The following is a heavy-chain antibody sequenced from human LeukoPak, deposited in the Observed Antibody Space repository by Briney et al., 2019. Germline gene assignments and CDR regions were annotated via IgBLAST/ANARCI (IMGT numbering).Heavy chain of an antibody. V-gene: IGHV3-21*04. D-gene: IGHD2-2*02. J-gene: IGHJ4*02. CDR3: AKASRRHCGSTVCYTLDY. CDR2: ISSSSSYI. CDR1: GFTFSSYS. Sequence: GGSLRLSCAASGFTFSSYSMNWVRQAPGKGLEWVSSISSSSSYIYYADSVKGRFTISRDNTKNTLYLQMNSPRADDTAVYYCAKASRRHCGSTVCYTLDYWGQGTLVTVSS.